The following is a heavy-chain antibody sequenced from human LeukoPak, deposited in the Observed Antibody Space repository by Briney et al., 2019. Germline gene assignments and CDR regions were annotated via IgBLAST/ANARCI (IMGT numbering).Heavy chain of an antibody. CDR3: ARHTGYDSSGYYYSNVPFDY. Sequence: TRYSPSFQGQVTISADKSISTAYLQWSSLKASDTAMYYCARHTGYDSSGYYYSNVPFDYWGQGTLVTVSS. CDR2: T. V-gene: IGHV5-51*01. J-gene: IGHJ4*02. D-gene: IGHD3-22*01.